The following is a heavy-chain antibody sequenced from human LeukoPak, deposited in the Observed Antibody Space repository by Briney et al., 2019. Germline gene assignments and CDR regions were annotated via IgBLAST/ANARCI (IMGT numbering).Heavy chain of an antibody. CDR3: ARWTYSSSWYYVDY. J-gene: IGHJ4*02. V-gene: IGHV4-31*03. Sequence: SSQTLSLTCTVSGGSISSGGYYWSWIRQHPGKGLEWIGYIYYSGSTYYNPSLKSRVTISVDTSKNQFSLKLSSVTAADTAVYYCARWTYSSSWYYVDYWGQGTLVTVSS. CDR1: GGSISSGGYY. CDR2: IYYSGST. D-gene: IGHD6-13*01.